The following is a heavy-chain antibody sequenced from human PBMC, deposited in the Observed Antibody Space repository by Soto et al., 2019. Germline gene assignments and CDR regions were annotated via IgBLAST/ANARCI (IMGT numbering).Heavy chain of an antibody. J-gene: IGHJ4*02. CDR3: ARGGTATGFDY. V-gene: IGHV4-59*01. CDR1: GGSISSYY. CDR2: IYYSGST. D-gene: IGHD2-15*01. Sequence: ETLSLTCPVSGGSISSYYWSWIRQPPGKGLEWIGYIYYSGSTNYNPSLKSRVTISVDTSKNQFSLKLSSVTAADTAVYYCARGGTATGFDYWGQGTLVTVSS.